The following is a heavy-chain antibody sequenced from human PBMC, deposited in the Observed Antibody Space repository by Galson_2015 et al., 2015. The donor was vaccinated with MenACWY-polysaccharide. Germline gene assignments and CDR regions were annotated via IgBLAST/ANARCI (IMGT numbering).Heavy chain of an antibody. V-gene: IGHV3-48*01. D-gene: IGHD7-27*01. CDR3: ARERGDWGSGYYYYGMDV. J-gene: IGHJ6*02. CDR2: ISSSSSTI. Sequence: LRLSCAASGFTFSSYSMNWVRQAPGKGLEWVSYISSSSSTIYYADSVKGRFTISRDNAKNSPYLQMNSLRAEDTAVYYCARERGDWGSGYYYYGMDVWGQGTTVTVSS. CDR1: GFTFSSYS.